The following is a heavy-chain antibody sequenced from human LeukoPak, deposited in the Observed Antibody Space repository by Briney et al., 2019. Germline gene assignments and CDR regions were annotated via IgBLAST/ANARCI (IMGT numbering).Heavy chain of an antibody. CDR2: IKQDGSEK. Sequence: GGSLRLSCAASGFTFSSYWMSWVRQAPGKGLEWVANIKQDGSEKYYVDSVKGRFTISRDNAKNSLYLQMNSLRAEDTAVYYCARGEQQWLIYYFDYWGQGTLVTVSS. CDR1: GFTFSSYW. J-gene: IGHJ4*02. V-gene: IGHV3-7*01. D-gene: IGHD6-19*01. CDR3: ARGEQQWLIYYFDY.